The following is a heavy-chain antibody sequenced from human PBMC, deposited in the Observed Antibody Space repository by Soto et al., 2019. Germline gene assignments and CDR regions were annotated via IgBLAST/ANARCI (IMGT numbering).Heavy chain of an antibody. CDR2: IYYSGST. CDR3: ARWGWSTTFSFDY. Sequence: SETLSLTCTVSGGCISSYYWSWIRQPPGKGLEWIGYIYYSGSTNYNPSLKSRVTISVDTSKNQFSLKLSSVTAADTAVYYCARWGWSTTFSFDYWGQGTLVTVSS. J-gene: IGHJ4*02. V-gene: IGHV4-59*01. CDR1: GGCISSYY. D-gene: IGHD2-15*01.